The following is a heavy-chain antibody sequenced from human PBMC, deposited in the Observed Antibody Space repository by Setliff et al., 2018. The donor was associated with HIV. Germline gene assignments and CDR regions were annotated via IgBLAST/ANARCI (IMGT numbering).Heavy chain of an antibody. V-gene: IGHV4-39*01. CDR1: GDSITTNDYY. Sequence: SETLSLTCTVSGDSITTNDYYWGWIRQPPGKGLEWIGSIYFSGRTYYNPSLKSRVTMSVDTSKHQFSLNLNSVTAADTAVYFCATSEWELIDFDYWGQGTLVTVSS. CDR2: IYFSGRT. CDR3: ATSEWELIDFDY. J-gene: IGHJ4*02. D-gene: IGHD1-26*01.